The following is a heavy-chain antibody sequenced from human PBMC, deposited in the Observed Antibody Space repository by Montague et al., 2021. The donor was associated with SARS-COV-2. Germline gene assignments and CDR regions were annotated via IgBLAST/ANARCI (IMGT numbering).Heavy chain of an antibody. D-gene: IGHD5-18*01. Sequence: SETLSLTCTVTGGPISGSSDYWGWIRQSPGKGLEWIASVYYSGXTSYXXSLKSRLTISVDTSKNQFSLKLNSVTAADTALYYCARREYSYGWGDWGQGTLVTVSS. J-gene: IGHJ4*02. CDR2: VYYSGXT. CDR1: GGPISGSSDY. CDR3: ARREYSYGWGD. V-gene: IGHV4-39*01.